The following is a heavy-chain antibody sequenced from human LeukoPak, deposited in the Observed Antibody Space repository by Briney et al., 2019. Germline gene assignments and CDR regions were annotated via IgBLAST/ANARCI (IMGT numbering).Heavy chain of an antibody. CDR1: GYTFTTYY. J-gene: IGHJ4*02. Sequence: ASVKVSCKASGYTFTTYYMHWVRQAPGQGLGWMGIINPSDGSTSYAQEFQDRVTMPRDTSTSTVYMELSSLRSEDTAVYYCAREGLDTSDYYGSRLDYWGPGTLVTVSS. CDR2: INPSDGST. CDR3: AREGLDTSDYYGSRLDY. V-gene: IGHV1-46*01. D-gene: IGHD3-22*01.